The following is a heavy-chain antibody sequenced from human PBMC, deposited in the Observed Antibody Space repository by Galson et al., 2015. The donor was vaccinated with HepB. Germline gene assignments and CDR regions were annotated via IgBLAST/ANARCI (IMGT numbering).Heavy chain of an antibody. V-gene: IGHV3-30*18. Sequence: SLRLSCAASGFTFSSYGMHWVRQAPGKGLEWVAVISYDGSNKYYADSVKGRFTISRDNSKNTLYLQMNSLRAEDTAVYYCAKDWRGRQVAGTILDYWGQGTLVTVSS. D-gene: IGHD6-19*01. CDR2: ISYDGSNK. J-gene: IGHJ4*02. CDR3: AKDWRGRQVAGTILDY. CDR1: GFTFSSYG.